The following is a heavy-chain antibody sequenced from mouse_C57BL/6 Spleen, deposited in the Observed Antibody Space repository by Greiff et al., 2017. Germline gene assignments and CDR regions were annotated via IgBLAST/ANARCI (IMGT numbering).Heavy chain of an antibody. CDR1: GYTFTSYW. CDR3: ARKEKFIRGYFDV. D-gene: IGHD1-1*01. V-gene: IGHV1-50*01. J-gene: IGHJ1*03. Sequence: QFQLQQPGAELVKPGASVKLSCKASGYTFTSYWMQWVKQRPGQGLEWIGEIDPSDSYTNYNQKFKGKATLTVDTSSSTAYMQLSSLTSEDSAVYYCARKEKFIRGYFDVWGTGTTVTVSS. CDR2: IDPSDSYT.